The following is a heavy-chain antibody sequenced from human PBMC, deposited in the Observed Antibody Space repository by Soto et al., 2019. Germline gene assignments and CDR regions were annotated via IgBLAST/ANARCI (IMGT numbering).Heavy chain of an antibody. V-gene: IGHV4-61*01. Sequence: SETLYITITVSGDSVSSGSYDWSWIRQPPGXXLVWIGYIYYSGSTNYTPSLKSRVTISVDTSKNQFSPKLSSVTAADTAVYYCAFGAAAGQHYYYYYGLDVRGQGTTVTVSS. CDR1: GDSVSSGSYD. D-gene: IGHD6-13*01. J-gene: IGHJ6*02. CDR3: AFGAAAGQHYYYYYGLDV. CDR2: IYYSGST.